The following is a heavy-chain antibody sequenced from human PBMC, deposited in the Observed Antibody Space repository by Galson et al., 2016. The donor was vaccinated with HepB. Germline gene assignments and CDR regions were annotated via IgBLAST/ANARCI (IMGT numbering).Heavy chain of an antibody. V-gene: IGHV3-23*01. J-gene: IGHJ5*02. D-gene: IGHD6-19*01. CDR3: VKVGVAGYSFDP. Sequence: SLRLSCAASGVIFNNYAMSWVRQAPGMGLEWVSSISGSADNSYYAESVEGRFTSSRDNSKSTLYLEMNSLRAEDTAVYYCVKVGVAGYSFDPWGQGTLVTVSS. CDR2: ISGSADNS. CDR1: GVIFNNYA.